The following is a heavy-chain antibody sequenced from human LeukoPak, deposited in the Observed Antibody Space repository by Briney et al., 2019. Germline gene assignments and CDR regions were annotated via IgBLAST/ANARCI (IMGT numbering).Heavy chain of an antibody. D-gene: IGHD1-26*01. CDR1: GYTFTSYY. V-gene: IGHV1-46*01. CDR3: ARDLPFEWELPDPRFDY. Sequence: ASVKVSCKASGYTFTSYYMHWVRQAPGQGLEWMGIINPSGGSTSYAQKLQGRVTMITDTSTSTAYMELRSLRSDDTAVYYCARDLPFEWELPDPRFDYWGQGTLVTVSS. CDR2: INPSGGST. J-gene: IGHJ4*02.